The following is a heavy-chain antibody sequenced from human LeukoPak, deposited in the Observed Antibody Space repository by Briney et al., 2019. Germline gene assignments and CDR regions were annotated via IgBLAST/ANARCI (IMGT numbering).Heavy chain of an antibody. CDR2: MNSDGSST. Sequence: GGPLRLSCAASGFPFSNYWMHWVRQAPGKGLVWVSRMNSDGSSTSYADSVKGRFTISRDNAKNTLYLQMNRLRAEDAAVYYCATVSRSSGRGYFDYWGPGTLVTVSS. CDR3: ATVSRSSGRGYFDY. CDR1: GFPFSNYW. V-gene: IGHV3-74*01. J-gene: IGHJ4*02. D-gene: IGHD6-19*01.